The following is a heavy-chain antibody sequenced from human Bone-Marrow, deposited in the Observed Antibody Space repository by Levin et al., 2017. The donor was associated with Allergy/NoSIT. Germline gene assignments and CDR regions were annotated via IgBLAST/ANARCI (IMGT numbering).Heavy chain of an antibody. J-gene: IGHJ4*02. CDR2: IYYPGNT. Sequence: SEALSLTCTVSGESVSSSGFYWTWIRQYPGKGLEWIGHIYYPGNTSYNPSLKSRVSISEDRSKNQFSLKLDSVTAADTAVYYCARESVYYGSGSWIDCWGQGTLVTVSS. V-gene: IGHV4-31*02. CDR3: ARESVYYGSGSWIDC. CDR1: GESVSSSGFY. D-gene: IGHD3-10*01.